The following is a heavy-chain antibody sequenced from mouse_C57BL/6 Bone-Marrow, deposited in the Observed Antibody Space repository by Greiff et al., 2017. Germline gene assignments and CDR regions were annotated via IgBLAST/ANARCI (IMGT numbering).Heavy chain of an antibody. V-gene: IGHV1-47*01. CDR2: FHPNNDDT. J-gene: IGHJ2*01. Sequence: VQLQQSGAELVKPGASVKMSCKASGYTFTTYPIEWMKQNHGKSLEWIGNFHPNNDDTKYNEKFKGKATLTVEKSSNTVYWELSRLTSDDSAVYYCARSSTFYYYFDYWGQGTTLTVSS. D-gene: IGHD5-1*01. CDR1: GYTFTTYP. CDR3: ARSSTFYYYFDY.